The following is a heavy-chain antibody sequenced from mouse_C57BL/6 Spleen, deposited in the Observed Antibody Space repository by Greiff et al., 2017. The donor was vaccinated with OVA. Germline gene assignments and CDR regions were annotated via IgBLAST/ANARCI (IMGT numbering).Heavy chain of an antibody. Sequence: EVKVEESGEGLVKPGGSLKLSCAASGFTFSSYAMSWVRQTPEKRLEWVAYISSGGDYIYYADTVKGRFTISRDNARNTLYLQMSSLKSEDTAMYYCTRGGYDAMDYWGQGTSVTVSS. J-gene: IGHJ4*01. CDR1: GFTFSSYA. CDR3: TRGGYDAMDY. V-gene: IGHV5S21*01. CDR2: ISSGGDYI.